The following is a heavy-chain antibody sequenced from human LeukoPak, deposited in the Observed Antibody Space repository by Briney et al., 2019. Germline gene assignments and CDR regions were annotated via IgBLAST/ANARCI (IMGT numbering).Heavy chain of an antibody. V-gene: IGHV1-8*03. Sequence: ASVKVSCKASGYTFTGYDINWVRQATGQGLEWMGWMNPNSGNTGYAQKFQGRVTITRNTSISTAYMELSSLRSEDTAVYYCARLSGYYDDLDYWGQGTLVTVSS. J-gene: IGHJ4*02. CDR1: GYTFTGYD. CDR3: ARLSGYYDDLDY. CDR2: MNPNSGNT. D-gene: IGHD3-22*01.